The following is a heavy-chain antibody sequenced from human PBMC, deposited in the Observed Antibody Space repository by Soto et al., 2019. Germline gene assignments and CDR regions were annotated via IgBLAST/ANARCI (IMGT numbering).Heavy chain of an antibody. Sequence: SETLSLTCAVYGGSFSGYYWSWIRQPPGKGLEWIGEINHSGSTNYNPSLKSRVTISVDTSKNQFSLKLSSVTAADTAVYYCERGGIAAAGTGGWGYYYGMDVWGQGTTVTVSS. CDR3: ERGGIAAAGTGGWGYYYGMDV. CDR2: INHSGST. D-gene: IGHD6-13*01. J-gene: IGHJ6*02. CDR1: GGSFSGYY. V-gene: IGHV4-34*01.